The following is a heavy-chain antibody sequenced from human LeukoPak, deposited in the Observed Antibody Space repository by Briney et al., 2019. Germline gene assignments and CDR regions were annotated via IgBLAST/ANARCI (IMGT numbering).Heavy chain of an antibody. CDR3: ARGFGVVINDKNYYYYYGMDV. J-gene: IGHJ6*02. CDR1: GGTFSSYA. Sequence: GASVNVSCKASGGTFSSYAISWVRQAPGQGLEWMGGIIPIFGTANYAQKFRGRVTITADESTSTAYMELSSLRSEDTAVYYCARGFGVVINDKNYYYYYGMDVWGQGTTVTVSS. CDR2: IIPIFGTA. V-gene: IGHV1-69*13. D-gene: IGHD3-3*01.